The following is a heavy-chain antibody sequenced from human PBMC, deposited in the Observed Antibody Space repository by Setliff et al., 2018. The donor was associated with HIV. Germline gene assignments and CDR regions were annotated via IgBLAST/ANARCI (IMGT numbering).Heavy chain of an antibody. V-gene: IGHV1-69*10. J-gene: IGHJ3*02. Sequence: SVKVSCKASGGTFSNYAFSWVRKAPGQGLEWMGGLIPIVDITKSTQRFRDRVTFTADESTKTAQMELSGLTFEDTAVYYCAKGPNFEDAFDIWGQGTVVTVSS. CDR3: AKGPNFEDAFDI. D-gene: IGHD2-8*01. CDR1: GGTFSNYA. CDR2: LIPIVDIT.